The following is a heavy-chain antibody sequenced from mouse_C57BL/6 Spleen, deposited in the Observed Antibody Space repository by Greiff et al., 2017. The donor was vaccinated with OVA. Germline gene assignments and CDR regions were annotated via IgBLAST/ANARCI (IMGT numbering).Heavy chain of an antibody. CDR2: INPNNGGT. V-gene: IGHV1-26*01. CDR1: GYTFTDYY. Sequence: EVQLQQSGPELVKPGASVKISCKASGYTFTDYYMNWVKQSHGKSLEWIGYINPNNGGTSYNQKFKGKATLTVDKSSSTAYMELRSLTSEDSAVDDCEGGTTVVSYWGQGTLVTVSA. D-gene: IGHD1-1*01. J-gene: IGHJ3*01. CDR3: EGGTTVVSY.